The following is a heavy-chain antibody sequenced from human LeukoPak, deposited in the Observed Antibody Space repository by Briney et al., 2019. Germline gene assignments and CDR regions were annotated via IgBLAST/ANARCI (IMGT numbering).Heavy chain of an antibody. CDR2: IKQDGSEK. CDR3: AREGYGIYYYYYGMDV. CDR1: GFTFSSYW. J-gene: IGHJ6*02. Sequence: GGSLRLPCAASGFTFSSYWMSWVRQAPGKGLEWVANIKQDGSEKYYVDSVKGRFTISRDNAKNSLYLQMNSLRAEDTAVYYCAREGYGIYYYYYGMDVWGQGTTVTVSS. D-gene: IGHD4-17*01. V-gene: IGHV3-7*03.